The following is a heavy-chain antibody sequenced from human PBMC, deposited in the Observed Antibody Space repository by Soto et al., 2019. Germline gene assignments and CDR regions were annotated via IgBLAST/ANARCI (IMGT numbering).Heavy chain of an antibody. CDR2: IIPVFGTT. J-gene: IGHJ6*02. CDR1: GGTFSNYT. V-gene: IGHV1-69*13. D-gene: IGHD2-2*01. CDR3: ARSSPYIVVRKPTGNQDYYGMDV. Sequence: ASVKVSCKASGGTFSNYTISWVRQAPGQGLEWMGGIIPVFGTTDYEQKFQGRVTITADGSTSTAYMKLSSLRSADTAVYYCARSSPYIVVRKPTGNQDYYGMDVRGQGTTVTVSS.